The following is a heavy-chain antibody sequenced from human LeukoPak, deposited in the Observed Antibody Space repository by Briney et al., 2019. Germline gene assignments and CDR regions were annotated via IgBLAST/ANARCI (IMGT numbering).Heavy chain of an antibody. V-gene: IGHV3-23*01. Sequence: PGGSLRLSCAASGFTVSSNYMSWVRQAPGKGLEWVSDISGSGGSTYYADSVKGRYTISRDNSKNTLYLQMNSLRAEDTAVYYCAKDTFSHYYDSSGYYWLGAFDIWGQGTMVTVSS. CDR1: GFTVSSNY. D-gene: IGHD3-22*01. CDR3: AKDTFSHYYDSSGYYWLGAFDI. J-gene: IGHJ3*02. CDR2: ISGSGGST.